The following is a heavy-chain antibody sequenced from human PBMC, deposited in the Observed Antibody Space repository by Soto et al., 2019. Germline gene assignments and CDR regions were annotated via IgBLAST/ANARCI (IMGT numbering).Heavy chain of an antibody. D-gene: IGHD3-10*01. CDR3: ARDWGGVDP. J-gene: IGHJ5*02. V-gene: IGHV3-23*01. CDR2: VSGSGDST. CDR1: GFTFSTYT. Sequence: GGSLRLSCAASGFTFSTYTMNWVRQAPGKGLEWVSAVSGSGDSTYYADSVKGRFTISRDNSKNTLYLQMNSLRAEDTAVYYCARDWGGVDPWGQGTLVTVSS.